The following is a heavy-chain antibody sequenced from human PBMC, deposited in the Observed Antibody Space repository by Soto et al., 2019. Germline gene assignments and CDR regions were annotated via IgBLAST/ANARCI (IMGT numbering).Heavy chain of an antibody. D-gene: IGHD3-10*01. CDR1: GGSFIGYY. V-gene: IGHV4-34*01. Sequence: SETLSLTCAVYGGSFIGYYWSWIRQPPGKGLEWIGEINHSGSTNYNPSLKSRVTISVDTSKNQFSLKLSSVTAADTAVYYCARGKVRNWFAPWGQETLVTVSS. J-gene: IGHJ5*02. CDR3: ARGKVRNWFAP. CDR2: INHSGST.